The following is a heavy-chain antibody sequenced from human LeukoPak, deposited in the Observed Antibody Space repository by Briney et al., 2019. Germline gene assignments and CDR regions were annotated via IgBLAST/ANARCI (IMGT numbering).Heavy chain of an antibody. J-gene: IGHJ4*02. CDR2: ISGSGGST. Sequence: GGSLRLSCAASGFTFSSYAMSWVRQAPGKGLEWVSAISGSGGSTYYADSVKGRFTISRDNSKNTLYLQMNSLRAEDTTVYYCAKSWEDYDSSGYYYYDYWGQGTLVTVSS. D-gene: IGHD3-22*01. CDR1: GFTFSSYA. CDR3: AKSWEDYDSSGYYYYDY. V-gene: IGHV3-23*01.